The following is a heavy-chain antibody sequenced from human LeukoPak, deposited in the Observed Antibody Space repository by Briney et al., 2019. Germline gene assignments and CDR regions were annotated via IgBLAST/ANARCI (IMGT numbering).Heavy chain of an antibody. CDR2: IYYSGST. D-gene: IGHD3-16*01. CDR3: ARAPRLSAWGAFDI. CDR1: GGSISSYY. Sequence: SETLSLTCTASGGSISSYYWSWIRQPPGKGLEWIGYIYYSGSTNYNPSLKSRVTISVDTSKNQFSLKLSSVTAADTAVYYCARAPRLSAWGAFDIWGQGTMVTVSS. J-gene: IGHJ3*02. V-gene: IGHV4-59*01.